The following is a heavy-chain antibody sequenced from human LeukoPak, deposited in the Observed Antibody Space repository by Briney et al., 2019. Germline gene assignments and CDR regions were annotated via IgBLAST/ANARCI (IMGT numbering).Heavy chain of an antibody. J-gene: IGHJ4*02. V-gene: IGHV3-23*01. CDR1: GFTFNRYD. CDR2: ISGSGGST. CDR3: AKVNWGSSRADDY. D-gene: IGHD3-16*02. Sequence: PGGSLRLSCAAPGFTFNRYDINWVRQAPGKGLEWVSGISGSGGSTYYADSVKGRFIISKDNSKNMLYLQMNSLRAEDTAVYYCAKVNWGSSRADDYWGLGTLVTVSS.